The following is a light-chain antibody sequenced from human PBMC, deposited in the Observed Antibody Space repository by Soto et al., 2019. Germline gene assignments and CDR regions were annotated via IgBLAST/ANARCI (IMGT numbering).Light chain of an antibody. Sequence: DIQMTQSPSSVSASVGDTVTITCRASQGISTWLDWYQQKPGRAPKALISVASSLQSGVPSRFSGSRSGTDFTPTINTLQPEDVATYYCQQADSFPWTFGQGTKVEI. CDR3: QQADSFPWT. CDR2: VAS. J-gene: IGKJ1*01. V-gene: IGKV1-12*01. CDR1: QGISTW.